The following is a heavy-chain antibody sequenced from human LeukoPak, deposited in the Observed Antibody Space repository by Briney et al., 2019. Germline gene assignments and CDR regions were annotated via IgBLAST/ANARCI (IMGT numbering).Heavy chain of an antibody. CDR3: ARDRSVVTAPFDAFDI. J-gene: IGHJ3*02. CDR2: VWYDGTNE. CDR1: GFIFSRYG. D-gene: IGHD2-21*02. Sequence: GGSLRLSCAASGFIFSRYGMHWVRQAPGKGLEWLALVWYDGTNEYYADSVKGRFTISRDNSKNTLYLQMNSLRAEDTAVYYCARDRSVVTAPFDAFDIWGQGTMVTVSS. V-gene: IGHV3-33*01.